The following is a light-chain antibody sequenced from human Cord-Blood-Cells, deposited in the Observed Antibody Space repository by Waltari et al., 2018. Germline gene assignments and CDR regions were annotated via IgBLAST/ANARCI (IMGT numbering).Light chain of an antibody. CDR3: QQYYSTPWT. V-gene: IGKV4-1*01. CDR1: QSVLYSSMNKNY. Sequence: DIVITQSTDSLAVSLGERATINCKSSQSVLYSSMNKNYLAWYQQKPGQPPKLLIYWASTRESGVPDRFSGSGSGTDFTLTISSLQAEDVAVYYCQQYYSTPWTFGQGTKVEIK. CDR2: WAS. J-gene: IGKJ1*01.